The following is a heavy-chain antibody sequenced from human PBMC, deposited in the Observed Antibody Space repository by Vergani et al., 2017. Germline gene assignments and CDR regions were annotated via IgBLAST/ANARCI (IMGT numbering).Heavy chain of an antibody. CDR1: GSTFSSYA. CDR3: VRDQVTMLRGSDALDI. J-gene: IGHJ3*02. D-gene: IGHD3-10*01. V-gene: IGHV3-49*04. CDR2: IRSKAYGQAT. Sequence: EVQLVESGGGLVQPGGSLRLSCAASGSTFSSYAMNWVRQAPGKGLEWVGGIRSKAYGQATIYAASVKGRFTIARDDSKSIAYLQMNNLQTEDTAMYYCVRDQVTMLRGSDALDIWGQGTMVTVSS.